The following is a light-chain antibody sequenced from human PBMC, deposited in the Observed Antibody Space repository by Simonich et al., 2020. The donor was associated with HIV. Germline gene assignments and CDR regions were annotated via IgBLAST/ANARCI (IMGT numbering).Light chain of an antibody. V-gene: IGKV1-39*01. CDR1: QSISSY. Sequence: DIQMTQSPSSLSASVGDRVTITCRASQSISSYLNWYQQTPGKAPKLLIYAASRLQSWVPSRFSGSGSGTEFTLTISSLQPDDFATYYCQQYNSYSPWTFGQGTKVEIK. J-gene: IGKJ1*01. CDR2: AAS. CDR3: QQYNSYSPWT.